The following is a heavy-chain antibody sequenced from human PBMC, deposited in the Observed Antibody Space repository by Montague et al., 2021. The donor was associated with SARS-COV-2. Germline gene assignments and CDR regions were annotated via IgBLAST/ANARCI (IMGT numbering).Heavy chain of an antibody. J-gene: IGHJ4*02. CDR2: XYWXSYK. CDR1: GFSLSTSGIC. CDR3: ARETGTTVSLDY. Sequence: PALVTPTQTITLTCTFSGFSLSTSGICVGWIRQPPGKALEWLARXYWXSYKYYSTSLKTRLTISKDTSKNPVVLTMTNMDPVDTATYYCARETGTTVSLDYWGQGTLVTVSS. D-gene: IGHD1-7*01. V-gene: IGHV2-70*11.